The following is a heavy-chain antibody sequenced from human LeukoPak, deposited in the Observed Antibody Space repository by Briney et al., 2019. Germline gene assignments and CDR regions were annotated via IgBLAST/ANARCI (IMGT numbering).Heavy chain of an antibody. V-gene: IGHV4-34*01. CDR1: GGSFSGYY. Sequence: PSETLSLTCAVYGGSFSGYYWSWIRQPPGKGLEWIGEINHSGSTNYNPSLKSRVTISVDTSKNQFSLKLSSVTAADTAVYYCARHGGGHGSYWGQGTLVTVSS. J-gene: IGHJ4*02. D-gene: IGHD5-12*01. CDR3: ARHGGGHGSY. CDR2: INHSGST.